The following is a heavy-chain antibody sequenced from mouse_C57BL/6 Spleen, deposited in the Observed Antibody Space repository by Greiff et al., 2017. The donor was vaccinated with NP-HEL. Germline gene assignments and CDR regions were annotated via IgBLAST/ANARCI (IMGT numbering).Heavy chain of an antibody. Sequence: EVQLQQSGPELVKPGASVKISCKASGYTFTDYYMNWVKQSHGKSLEWIGDINPNNGGTSYNQKFKGKATLTVDKSSSTAYMELRSLTSEDSAVYYCARDGEVAGDYWGQGTTLTVSS. CDR3: ARDGEVAGDY. J-gene: IGHJ2*01. V-gene: IGHV1-26*01. CDR2: INPNNGGT. CDR1: GYTFTDYY. D-gene: IGHD1-1*01.